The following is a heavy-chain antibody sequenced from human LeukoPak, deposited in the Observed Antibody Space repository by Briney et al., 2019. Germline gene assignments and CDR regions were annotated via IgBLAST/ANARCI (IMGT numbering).Heavy chain of an antibody. D-gene: IGHD2-15*01. J-gene: IGHJ4*02. CDR3: VRGALLGYCSGTSCYPWGY. CDR1: GYSFTSYY. CDR2: INPSGVST. Sequence: ASVKVSCKASGYSFTSYYMHWVRQAPGQGLEWMGIINPSGVSTTNAQKFQGRVTVIRDTSTSTVYMELSSLRSEDTAIYYCVRGALLGYCSGTSCYPWGYWGQGTLVTVSS. V-gene: IGHV1-46*01.